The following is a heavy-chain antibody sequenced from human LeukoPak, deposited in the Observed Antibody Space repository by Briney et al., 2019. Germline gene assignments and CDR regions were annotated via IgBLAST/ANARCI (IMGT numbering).Heavy chain of an antibody. CDR1: GYTFTSYD. Sequence: ASVKVACKASGYTFTSYDINWVRQATGQGLEWMGWMNPNSGNTGYAQKFQGRVTMTRNTSISTAYMELSSLRSEDTAVYYCAVMYSSGWYSRYYFDYWGQGTLVTVSS. CDR2: MNPNSGNT. V-gene: IGHV1-8*01. D-gene: IGHD6-19*01. J-gene: IGHJ4*02. CDR3: AVMYSSGWYSRYYFDY.